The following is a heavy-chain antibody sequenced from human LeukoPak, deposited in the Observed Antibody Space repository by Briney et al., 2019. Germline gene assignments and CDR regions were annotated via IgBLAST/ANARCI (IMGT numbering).Heavy chain of an antibody. Sequence: SETLSLTCAVYGGSFSGYYWSWIRQPPGKGLEWIGEINHSGSTNYNPPLKSRVTISVDTSKNQFSLKLSSVTAADTAVYYCARGPRYFDIWGQGTMVTVSS. J-gene: IGHJ3*02. D-gene: IGHD3-9*01. CDR1: GGSFSGYY. CDR2: INHSGST. CDR3: ARGPRYFDI. V-gene: IGHV4-34*01.